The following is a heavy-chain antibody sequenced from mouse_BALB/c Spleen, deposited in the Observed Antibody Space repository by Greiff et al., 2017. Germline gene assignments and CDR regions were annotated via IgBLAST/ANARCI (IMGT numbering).Heavy chain of an antibody. CDR1: GFTFSSYG. V-gene: IGHV5-6-3*01. J-gene: IGHJ3*01. CDR3: AREWAWFAY. Sequence: EVKLEESGGGLVQPGGSLKLSCAASGFTFSSYGMSWVRQTPDKRLELVATINSNGGSTYYPDSVKGRFTISRDNAKNTLYLQMSSLKSEDTAMYYCAREWAWFAYWGQGTLVTVSA. CDR2: INSNGGST.